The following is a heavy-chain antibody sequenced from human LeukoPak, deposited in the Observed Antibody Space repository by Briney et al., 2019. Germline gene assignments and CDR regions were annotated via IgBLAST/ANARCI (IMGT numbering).Heavy chain of an antibody. V-gene: IGHV3-23*01. CDR2: ISGSGGST. J-gene: IGHJ6*02. CDR3: AKGDNIAAAGTPFDYYGMDV. Sequence: GGSLRLSCAASGFTFSSYAMSWVRQAPGKGLEWVSAISGSGGSTYYADSVKGRFTISRDNSKNTLYLQMNSLRAEDTAVYYCAKGDNIAAAGTPFDYYGMDVWGQGTTVTVSS. CDR1: GFTFSSYA. D-gene: IGHD6-13*01.